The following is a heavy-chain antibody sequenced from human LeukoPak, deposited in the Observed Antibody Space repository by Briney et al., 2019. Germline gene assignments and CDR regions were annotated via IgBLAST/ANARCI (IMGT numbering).Heavy chain of an antibody. CDR3: ARGKYYYGSGRRGWFDP. J-gene: IGHJ5*02. V-gene: IGHV4-34*01. CDR1: GGSFSGYY. CDR2: INHRGST. Sequence: PSETLSLTCAVYGGSFSGYYWSWIRQPPGKGLEWIGEINHRGSTNYNPSLKSRVTISVDTSKNQFSLKLSSVTAADTAVYYCARGKYYYGSGRRGWFDPLGPGNPGHRLL. D-gene: IGHD3-10*01.